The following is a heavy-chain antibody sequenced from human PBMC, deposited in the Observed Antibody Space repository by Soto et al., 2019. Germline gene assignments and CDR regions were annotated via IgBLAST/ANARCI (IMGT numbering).Heavy chain of an antibody. D-gene: IGHD3-9*01. CDR3: TRDAKYYDILTGYFVNNY. Sequence: GASVKVSCKASGYTFTRSGISWVRQAPGQGLEWMGWISTYNGDTNYAQTFQGRVTMTTDTATTTVYMELGSLKPDDTAVYYCTRDAKYYDILTGYFVNNYWGQGTLVTVSS. V-gene: IGHV1-18*01. J-gene: IGHJ4*02. CDR1: GYTFTRSG. CDR2: ISTYNGDT.